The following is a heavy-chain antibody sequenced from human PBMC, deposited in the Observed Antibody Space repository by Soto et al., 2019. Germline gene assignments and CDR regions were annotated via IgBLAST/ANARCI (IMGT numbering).Heavy chain of an antibody. V-gene: IGHV3-23*01. CDR1: GFNFKKFA. Sequence: EVQLLESGGGVVQPGGSLRLSCVASGFNFKKFAMSWVRQAPGEGLEWVSGISCCGGSTSYADSVKGRFSIARDDSTNTLSLQMNNLRVEDKAQYYCAKADGEKWLLPHLDKWGQGTLVTVS. CDR2: ISCCGGST. D-gene: IGHD6-19*01. J-gene: IGHJ4*02. CDR3: AKADGEKWLLPHLDK.